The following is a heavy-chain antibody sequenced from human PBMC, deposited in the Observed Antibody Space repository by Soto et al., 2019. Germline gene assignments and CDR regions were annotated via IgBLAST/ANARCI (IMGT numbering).Heavy chain of an antibody. CDR3: ARDVHTNYGHYYYYYGIDV. CDR1: GYTFTSYD. V-gene: IGHV1-8*01. CDR2: MNPNSGNT. D-gene: IGHD2-8*01. Sequence: ASVKVSCKASGYTFTSYDINWVRQATGQGLEWMGWMNPNSGNTGYAQKFQGRVTMTRNTSISTAYMELSSLRSEDTAVYYCARDVHTNYGHYYYYYGIDVWGQRSTLTVS. J-gene: IGHJ6*02.